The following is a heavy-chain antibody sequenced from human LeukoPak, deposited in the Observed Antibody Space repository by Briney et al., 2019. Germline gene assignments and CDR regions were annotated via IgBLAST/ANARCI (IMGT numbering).Heavy chain of an antibody. CDR1: GFTFSNYW. CDR3: ARREGPTARTRRDYFDY. CDR2: RKQDGSEK. V-gene: IGHV3-7*01. D-gene: IGHD1-26*01. Sequence: PGGSLRLSCAASGFTFSNYWMTWVRQAPGKGLEWVADRKQDGSEKLYVNSVRGRFTISRDNAKMSLFLQMNSLRAEDTAVYYCARREGPTARTRRDYFDYWGQGSPVTVSS. J-gene: IGHJ4*02.